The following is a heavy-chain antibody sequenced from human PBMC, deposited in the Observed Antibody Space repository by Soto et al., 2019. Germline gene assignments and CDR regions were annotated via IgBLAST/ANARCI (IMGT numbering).Heavy chain of an antibody. CDR3: ARYNWNYLYYYGMDV. CDR1: GYTFTSYG. V-gene: IGHV1-18*01. CDR2: ISAYNGNT. J-gene: IGHJ6*02. D-gene: IGHD1-7*01. Sequence: GASVKVSCKASGYTFTSYGISWGRQAPGQGLEWMGWISAYNGNTNYAQKLQGRVTMTTDTSTSTAYMELRSLRSDDTAVYYCARYNWNYLYYYGMDVWGQGTTVTVSS.